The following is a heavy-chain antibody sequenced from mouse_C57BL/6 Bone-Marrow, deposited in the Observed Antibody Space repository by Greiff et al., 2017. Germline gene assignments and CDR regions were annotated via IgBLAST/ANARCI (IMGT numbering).Heavy chain of an antibody. V-gene: IGHV1-64*01. D-gene: IGHD1-1*01. Sequence: QVQLQQPGAELVKPGASVKLSCKASGYTFTSSWLPGVNQRPGQGLEWIGMIHPNSGSTNYNEKFKSKATLTVDKSSSTAYMQLSSLTSEDSAVYYCARRNYGSSYWYFDVWGTGTTVTVSS. CDR2: IHPNSGST. CDR3: ARRNYGSSYWYFDV. CDR1: GYTFTSSW. J-gene: IGHJ1*03.